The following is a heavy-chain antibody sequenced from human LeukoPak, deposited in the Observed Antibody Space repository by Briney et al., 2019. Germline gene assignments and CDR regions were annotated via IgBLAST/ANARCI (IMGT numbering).Heavy chain of an antibody. J-gene: IGHJ6*02. CDR3: ASRTSSQTRYYYYGMDV. CDR2: IIPIFGTA. CDR1: GYSFTNYY. D-gene: IGHD2-2*01. Sequence: SVKVSCKTSGYSFTNYYMHWVRQAPGQGLEWMGGIIPIFGTANYAQKFQGRVTITADESTSTAYMELSSLRSEDTAVYYCASRTSSQTRYYYYGMDVWGQGTTVTVSS. V-gene: IGHV1-69*13.